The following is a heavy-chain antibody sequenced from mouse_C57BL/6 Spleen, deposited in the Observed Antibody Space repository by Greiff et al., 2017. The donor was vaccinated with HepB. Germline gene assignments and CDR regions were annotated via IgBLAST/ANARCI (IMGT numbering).Heavy chain of an antibody. V-gene: IGHV5-6*01. D-gene: IGHD1-1*02. CDR1: GFTFSSYG. CDR3: ARLYGDSRDYAMDY. Sequence: VQLKESGGDLVKPGGSLKLSCAASGFTFSSYGMSWVRQTPDKRLEWVATISSSGNYTYYQDSVKGRFTISRDNAKNNLYLQMSSLKSEDAAMSKCARLYGDSRDYAMDYWGQGTSVTVSS. J-gene: IGHJ4*01. CDR2: ISSSGNYT.